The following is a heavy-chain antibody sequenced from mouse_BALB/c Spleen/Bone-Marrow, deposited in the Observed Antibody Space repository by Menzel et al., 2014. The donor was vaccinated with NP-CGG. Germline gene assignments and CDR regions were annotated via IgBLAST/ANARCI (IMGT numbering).Heavy chain of an antibody. CDR1: GYALSSSW. J-gene: IGHJ3*01. Sequence: QVQLKESGPELVKPGASVKISCKASGYALSSSWMNWVKQRPGQGLEWIGRIYPGDGDTNYNGKFKGKATLTADKSSSTAYMQLSSLTSVDSAVYFCARGRDWDAWFAYWGQGTLVTVSA. V-gene: IGHV1-82*01. CDR2: IYPGDGDT. CDR3: ARGRDWDAWFAY. D-gene: IGHD4-1*01.